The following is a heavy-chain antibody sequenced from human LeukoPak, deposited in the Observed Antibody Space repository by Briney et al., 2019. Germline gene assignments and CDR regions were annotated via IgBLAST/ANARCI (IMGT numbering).Heavy chain of an antibody. CDR3: ARGAMVRGVIPRIEY. V-gene: IGHV4-30-4*01. J-gene: IGHJ4*03. CDR1: GGSISSGDYY. CDR2: IYYSGST. D-gene: IGHD3-10*01. Sequence: SSQTLSLTCTVSGGSISSGDYYWSWIRQPPGKGLEWIGYIYYSGSTYYNPSLKSRVTISVDTSKNQFSLKLSSVTAADTAVYYCARGAMVRGVIPRIEYLGQGTLVTVSS.